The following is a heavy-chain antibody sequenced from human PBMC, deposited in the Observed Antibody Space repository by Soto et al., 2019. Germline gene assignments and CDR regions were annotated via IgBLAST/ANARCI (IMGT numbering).Heavy chain of an antibody. CDR1: GFSFSNAW. Sequence: EVQLVESGGGLVKPGGSLRLSCAASGFSFSNAWMNWVRQAPGKGLEWVGLIKSKTDGGTTDYAAPVKGRFTISRDDSKNALYLQMNSLKTEDTAVYYCTGGGTSYWGQGTLVTVSS. D-gene: IGHD1-26*01. CDR3: TGGGTSY. CDR2: IKSKTDGGTT. J-gene: IGHJ4*02. V-gene: IGHV3-15*07.